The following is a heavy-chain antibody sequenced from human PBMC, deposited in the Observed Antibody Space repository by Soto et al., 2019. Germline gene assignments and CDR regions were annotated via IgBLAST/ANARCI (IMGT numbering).Heavy chain of an antibody. Sequence: SETLYITSTVSHGSISSGAYYCGGIRQPPGKGLEWIGYIYYSGSTYYNPSLKSRVTISVDTSKNQFSLKLSSVTAADTAVYYCARDNTLGIMYFGMDVLGQGTSGT. J-gene: IGHJ6*02. CDR3: ARDNTLGIMYFGMDV. CDR2: IYYSGST. D-gene: IGHD3-16*01. CDR1: HGSISSGAYY. V-gene: IGHV4-30-4*01.